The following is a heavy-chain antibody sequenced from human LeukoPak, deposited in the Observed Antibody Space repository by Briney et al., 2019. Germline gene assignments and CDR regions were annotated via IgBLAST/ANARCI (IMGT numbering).Heavy chain of an antibody. CDR1: GINFSNAW. CDR2: IKSKKDGEIT. CDR3: ATGGGVLRFL. D-gene: IGHD3-3*01. Sequence: GGSLRLSCAASGINFSNAWLTWVRQAPGKGLEWVGRIKSKKDGEITDYAAPVKGRFTISRDDSKDTLYLQMNSLKTEDTAVYYCATGGGVLRFLGGQGTLVTVSS. V-gene: IGHV3-15*01. J-gene: IGHJ4*02.